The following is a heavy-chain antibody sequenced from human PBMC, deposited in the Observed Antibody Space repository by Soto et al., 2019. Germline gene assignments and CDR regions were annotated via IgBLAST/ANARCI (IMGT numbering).Heavy chain of an antibody. CDR3: VTGRGDY. CDR2: IYYSGST. J-gene: IGHJ4*02. V-gene: IGHV4-59*01. Sequence: QVQLQESGPGLVKPSETLSLTCTVSGGSISSYYWSWIRQPPGKGLEWIGYIYYSGSTNYNPSLKSRVTISVDTSKNQFSLKLSSVTAADTAVYYCVTGRGDYWGQGTLVTVSS. CDR1: GGSISSYY. D-gene: IGHD3-10*01.